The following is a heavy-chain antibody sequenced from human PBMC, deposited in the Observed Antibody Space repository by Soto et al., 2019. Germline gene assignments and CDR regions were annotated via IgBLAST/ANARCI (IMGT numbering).Heavy chain of an antibody. Sequence: SETLSLTCTVSGGSISNYYWSWIRHPPGKKLEWIGNIHYSGSTNYNPSLKTRVTISGDTSKNQFSLTLYSMTTADTSMYYCAWLAWADHGGIFDPWGQGTVVTVSS. D-gene: IGHD4-17*01. J-gene: IGHJ5*02. CDR2: IHYSGST. V-gene: IGHV4-59*01. CDR1: GGSISNYY. CDR3: AWLAWADHGGIFDP.